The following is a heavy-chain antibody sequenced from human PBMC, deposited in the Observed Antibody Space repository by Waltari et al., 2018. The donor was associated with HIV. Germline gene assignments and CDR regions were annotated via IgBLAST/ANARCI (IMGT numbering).Heavy chain of an antibody. CDR1: GYTFTGYY. D-gene: IGHD4-17*01. CDR2: INPNGGGT. CDR3: AREPSLTTAYDY. J-gene: IGHJ4*02. V-gene: IGHV1-2*02. Sequence: QVQLVQSGAEVKKPGASVKVSCKASGYTFTGYYMHWVRQAPGQGLEGMGWINPNGGGTNYAQKFQGRVTMTRDTSISTAYMELTRLRSDDTAVYYCAREPSLTTAYDYWGQGTLVTVSS.